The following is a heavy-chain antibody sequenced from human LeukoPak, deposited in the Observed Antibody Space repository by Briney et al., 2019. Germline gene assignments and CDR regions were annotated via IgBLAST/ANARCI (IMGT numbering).Heavy chain of an antibody. D-gene: IGHD5-18*01. CDR2: LRDSADTT. CDR1: GFTFSNSA. V-gene: IGHV3-23*01. J-gene: IGHJ4*02. CDR3: ATLPNYSYGHPYYLDY. Sequence: GGSLRLSCAASGFTFSNSAMSWVRQVPGKGLEWVSALRDSADTTYYADSVKGRFTISRDNSKNTLYLQMNSLRAEDTAVYYCATLPNYSYGHPYYLDYWGQGTLVTVSS.